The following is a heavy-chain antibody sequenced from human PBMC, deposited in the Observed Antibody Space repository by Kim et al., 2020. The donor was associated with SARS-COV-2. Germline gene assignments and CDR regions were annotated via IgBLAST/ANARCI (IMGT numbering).Heavy chain of an antibody. CDR2: IRSNGESP. CDR3: VKSKGAYYGMDV. CDR1: GFTFSTYA. J-gene: IGHJ6*02. V-gene: IGHV3-64D*09. D-gene: IGHD3-3*01. Sequence: GGSLRLSCSASGFTFSTYAMHWVRQAPGKGLEYVSVIRSNGESPYYADSVRGRFTVSRDNSKNTLYLQMSSLRPEDTAVYYCVKSKGAYYGMDVWGLGTTVTVPS.